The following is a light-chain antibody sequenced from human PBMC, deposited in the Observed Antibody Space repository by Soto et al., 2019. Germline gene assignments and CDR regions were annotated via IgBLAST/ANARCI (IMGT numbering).Light chain of an antibody. CDR2: AAS. CDR1: QSISSY. Sequence: DIQMTQSPSSLSASVGERVTITCRANQSISSYLNWYQLKPGKAPKLLIYAASTLQRGVPSRFRGSGSGTDFPLTIRSLQLDDFATYSCQQSYRPPYPFGQGTKVDIK. J-gene: IGKJ2*01. CDR3: QQSYRPPYP. V-gene: IGKV1-39*01.